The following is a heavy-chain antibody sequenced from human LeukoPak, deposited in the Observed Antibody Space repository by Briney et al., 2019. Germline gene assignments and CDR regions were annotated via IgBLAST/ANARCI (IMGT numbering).Heavy chain of an antibody. J-gene: IGHJ4*02. CDR3: ARCSGGSCWYFDY. Sequence: GGSLRLSCAASGFTFSSYAMSWVRQAPGKGLKWVSAISGSGGSTYCADSVKGRFTISRDNSKNTLYLQMNSLRAEDTAVYYCARCSGGSCWYFDYWGQGTLVTVSS. CDR1: GFTFSSYA. D-gene: IGHD2-15*01. CDR2: ISGSGGST. V-gene: IGHV3-23*01.